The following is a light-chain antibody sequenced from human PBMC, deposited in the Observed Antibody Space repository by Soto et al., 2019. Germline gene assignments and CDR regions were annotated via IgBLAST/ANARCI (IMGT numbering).Light chain of an antibody. Sequence: QCVLTQSPSVSGAPGQRVTISCTGSSSNIGTGSDVRWYQHLPGAAPRLLLYGNNNRPSGVPDRFSGSKSGTSASLAITGLQAEDEADYYCQSFDSSLSAYVFGPGTKVTVL. CDR3: QSFDSSLSAYV. CDR1: SSNIGTGSD. V-gene: IGLV1-40*01. J-gene: IGLJ1*01. CDR2: GNN.